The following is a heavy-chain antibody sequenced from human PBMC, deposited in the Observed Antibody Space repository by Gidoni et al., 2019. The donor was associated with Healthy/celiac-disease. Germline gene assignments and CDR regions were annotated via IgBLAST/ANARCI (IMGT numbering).Heavy chain of an antibody. CDR1: GFTFSSYA. CDR3: ALTDDFWSGYTGFDY. V-gene: IGHV3-23*01. D-gene: IGHD3-3*01. Sequence: EVQLLESGGGLVQPGGSLRLSCAASGFTFSSYARSWVRQAPGKGLKWVSAIRGSGGRTYYADSWKGRFTISRDNSKNTLYLQMNSLRAEDTAVYYCALTDDFWSGYTGFDYWGQGTLVTVSS. J-gene: IGHJ4*02. CDR2: IRGSGGRT.